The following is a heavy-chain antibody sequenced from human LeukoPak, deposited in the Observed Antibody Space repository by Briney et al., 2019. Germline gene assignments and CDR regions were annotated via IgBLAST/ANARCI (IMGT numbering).Heavy chain of an antibody. Sequence: SETLSLTCAVYGGSFSGYYWSWIRQPPGKGPEWIGEINHSGSTNYNPSLKSRVTISVDTSKNQFSLKLSSVTAADTAVYYCARGMTTVTYAHFDYWGRGTLVTVSS. D-gene: IGHD4-17*01. CDR1: GGSFSGYY. CDR2: INHSGST. J-gene: IGHJ4*02. V-gene: IGHV4-34*01. CDR3: ARGMTTVTYAHFDY.